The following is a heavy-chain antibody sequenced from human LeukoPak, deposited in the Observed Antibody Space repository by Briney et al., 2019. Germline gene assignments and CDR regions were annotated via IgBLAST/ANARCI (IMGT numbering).Heavy chain of an antibody. CDR2: ISTAGDT. V-gene: IGHV3-13*01. J-gene: IGHJ4*02. CDR1: GFTFSNYD. CDR3: ASSPAYSSSWYAIDN. D-gene: IGHD6-13*01. Sequence: GGSLRLSCAASGFTFSNYDMHWVRQAAGKGMEWVSGISTAGDTYYPASVQGRFTISRENAKNSLYLQMNSLSAGDTAVYYCASSPAYSSSWYAIDNWGQGTLVTVSS.